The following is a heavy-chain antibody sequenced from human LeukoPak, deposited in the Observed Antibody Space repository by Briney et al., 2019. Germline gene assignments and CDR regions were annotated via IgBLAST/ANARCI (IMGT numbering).Heavy chain of an antibody. CDR2: INHSGST. J-gene: IGHJ4*02. V-gene: IGHV4-34*01. CDR1: GGSFSGYY. D-gene: IGHD2-15*01. CDR3: ARRRPYCSGGSCYLDY. Sequence: SETLSLTCAVYGGSFSGYYWSWIRQPPGKGLEWIGKINHSGSTNYNPSLKSRVTISVDTSKNQFSLKLSSVTAADTAVYYCARRRPYCSGGSCYLDYWGQGTLVTVSS.